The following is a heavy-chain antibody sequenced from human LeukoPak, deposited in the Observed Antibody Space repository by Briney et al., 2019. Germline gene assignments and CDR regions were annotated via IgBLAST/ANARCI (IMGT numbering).Heavy chain of an antibody. J-gene: IGHJ4*02. Sequence: AGGSLRLSCAASGFTISNNYMSWVRQTPGKGLEWVSVIYGGGSTSYADSVKGRFTISRDNSKNTLYLQVNSLRAEDTAVYYCVRDLGGGVDHWGQGTLVTVSS. D-gene: IGHD3-16*01. CDR3: VRDLGGGVDH. CDR2: IYGGGST. V-gene: IGHV3-53*01. CDR1: GFTISNNY.